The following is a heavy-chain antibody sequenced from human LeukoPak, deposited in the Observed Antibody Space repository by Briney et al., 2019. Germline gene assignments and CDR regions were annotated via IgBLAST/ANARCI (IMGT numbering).Heavy chain of an antibody. Sequence: SQTLSLTCAISGDSVSSNSAAWTWIRQSPSRGLEWLGRTYYRSKWSDDYAVSVKSRIPINPDTSKNQFSLHLNSMTPEDTAIYYCARGRVTTIANYYYYYIDVWGEGTTVTVSS. CDR1: GDSVSSNSAA. V-gene: IGHV6-1*01. CDR2: TYYRSKWSD. J-gene: IGHJ6*03. CDR3: ARGRVTTIANYYYYYIDV. D-gene: IGHD4-17*01.